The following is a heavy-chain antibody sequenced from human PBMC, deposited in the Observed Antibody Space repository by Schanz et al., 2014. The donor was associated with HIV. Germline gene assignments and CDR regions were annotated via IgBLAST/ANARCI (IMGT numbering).Heavy chain of an antibody. V-gene: IGHV4-34*01. J-gene: IGHJ4*02. CDR3: ARDNDPYYYDNSGYYDRLFDY. D-gene: IGHD3-22*01. CDR2: INHREST. CDR1: GGSFTGYY. Sequence: QVKLQQWGAGLLKPSETLSLTCAVYGGSFTGYYWSWIRQSPGKGLEWLGQINHRESTNYNPSLQSRVTISLDTSKNQPPLRLSSVPAADTAVYYCARDNDPYYYDNSGYYDRLFDYWGQGTLVTVSS.